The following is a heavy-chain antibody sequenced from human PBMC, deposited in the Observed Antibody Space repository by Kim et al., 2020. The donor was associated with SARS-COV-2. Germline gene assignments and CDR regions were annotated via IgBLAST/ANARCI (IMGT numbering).Heavy chain of an antibody. D-gene: IGHD6-19*01. Sequence: SVKVFCKASGGTFSSYAISWVRQAPGQGLEWMGRIIPILGIANYAQKFQGRVTITADKSTSTAYMELSSLRSEDTAVYYCARIDDSSVGYWGQGTLVTV. CDR2: IIPILGIA. V-gene: IGHV1-69*04. J-gene: IGHJ4*02. CDR3: ARIDDSSVGY. CDR1: GGTFSSYA.